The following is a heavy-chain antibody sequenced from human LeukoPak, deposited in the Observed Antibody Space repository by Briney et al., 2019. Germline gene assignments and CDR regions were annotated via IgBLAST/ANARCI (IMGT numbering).Heavy chain of an antibody. D-gene: IGHD5-18*01. CDR3: AKDLDSYGYGASWFDP. CDR2: ISGSGGST. Sequence: QPGGSLRLSCAASGFTFSSYAMSWVRQAPGKGLEWVSAISGSGGSTYYADSVKGRFTITRDNSKNTLYLQMNSLRAEDTAVYYCAKDLDSYGYGASWFDPWGQGTLVTVSS. CDR1: GFTFSSYA. J-gene: IGHJ5*02. V-gene: IGHV3-23*01.